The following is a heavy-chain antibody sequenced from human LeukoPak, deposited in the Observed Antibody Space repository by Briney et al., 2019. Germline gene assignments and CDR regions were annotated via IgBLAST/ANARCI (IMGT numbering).Heavy chain of an antibody. CDR3: ARDGGGRNGTTLLDY. Sequence: ASVKVSCKASGYIFTNYGIHWVRQAPGQRLECMGWINAGNGNIKYSQNFQGRVTFTGDTSASTVYMEFNSLRSEDTAVYYCARDGGGRNGTTLLDYWGQGTLVTVSS. CDR2: INAGNGNI. D-gene: IGHD1/OR15-1a*01. J-gene: IGHJ4*02. V-gene: IGHV1-3*01. CDR1: GYIFTNYG.